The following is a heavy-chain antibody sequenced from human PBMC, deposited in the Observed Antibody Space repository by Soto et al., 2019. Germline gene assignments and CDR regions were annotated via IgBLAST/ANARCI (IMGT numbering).Heavy chain of an antibody. D-gene: IGHD1-26*01. CDR3: AKTRIGGAQRPANDPNLLHYGMGL. Sequence: QVQLVQSGAEVKKPGSSVKVSCKASGGTFSSYAISWVRQAPGQGLEWMGGIIPIFGTANYAQKFQGRVTITGDGSPSTSYMELRRLGSEDTGVDFRAKTRIGGAQRPANDPNLLHYGMGLWGPRDHGHRLL. V-gene: IGHV1-69*01. J-gene: IGHJ6*01. CDR1: GGTFSSYA. CDR2: IIPIFGTA.